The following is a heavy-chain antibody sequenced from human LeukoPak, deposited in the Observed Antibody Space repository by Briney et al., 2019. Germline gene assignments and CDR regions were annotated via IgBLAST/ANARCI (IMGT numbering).Heavy chain of an antibody. V-gene: IGHV3-30*04. J-gene: IGHJ3*02. CDR1: GFTFSSYA. Sequence: GGSLRLSCAASGFTFSSYAMHWVRQAPGKGLEWVAVISYDGSNKYYADSVKGRFTISRDNSKNTLYLQMNSLRAEDTAVYYCARRRGVVVNYIVVENFAFDIWGQGTKVTVSS. CDR3: ARRRGVVVNYIVVENFAFDI. D-gene: IGHD3-22*01. CDR2: ISYDGSNK.